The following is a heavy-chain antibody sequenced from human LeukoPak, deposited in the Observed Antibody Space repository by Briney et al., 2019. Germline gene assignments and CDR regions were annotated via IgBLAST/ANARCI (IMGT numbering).Heavy chain of an antibody. V-gene: IGHV3-23*01. CDR3: AKDVTSLKAFDI. Sequence: PGGSLRLSCAASGFTFTSYSMSWVRQAPGKGLEWVSGTSDRGDYTYYADSVKGRSTISRDNSKNTLYLQMNSLRAEDTAVYYCAKDVTSLKAFDIWGQGTRVTVSS. CDR1: GFTFTSYS. CDR2: TSDRGDYT. D-gene: IGHD2/OR15-2a*01. J-gene: IGHJ3*02.